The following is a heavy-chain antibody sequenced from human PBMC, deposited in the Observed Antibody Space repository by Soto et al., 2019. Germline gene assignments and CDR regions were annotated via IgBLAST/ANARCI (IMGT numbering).Heavy chain of an antibody. CDR3: AKDQAHHRYGDYAPLAY. Sequence: QVQLVESGGGVVQPGRSLRLSCAASGFTFSSYGMHWVRQAPGKGLEWVAVISYDGSNKYYADSVKGRFTISRDNSKNTLYLQMNRLRAEDPAVYYCAKDQAHHRYGDYAPLAYWGQGTLVTVSS. CDR2: ISYDGSNK. V-gene: IGHV3-30*18. D-gene: IGHD4-17*01. CDR1: GFTFSSYG. J-gene: IGHJ4*02.